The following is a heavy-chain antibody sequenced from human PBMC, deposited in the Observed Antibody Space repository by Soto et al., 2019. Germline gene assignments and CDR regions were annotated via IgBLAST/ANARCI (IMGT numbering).Heavy chain of an antibody. CDR1: GYTFTSSA. D-gene: IGHD2-2*02. CDR3: ARLRSGCSRTSCYIQGYYFYGMDV. V-gene: IGHV1-18*01. CDR2: ISAYNGDT. Sequence: QVQLVQSGGEVKKPGASVKVSCKASGYTFTSSAISWVRQAPGQGLEWMGWISAYNGDTNYAQKYQGRVTMTTDTSTSTAYMELRSLRSDDTAVYYCARLRSGCSRTSCYIQGYYFYGMDVWGQGTTVTVSS. J-gene: IGHJ6*02.